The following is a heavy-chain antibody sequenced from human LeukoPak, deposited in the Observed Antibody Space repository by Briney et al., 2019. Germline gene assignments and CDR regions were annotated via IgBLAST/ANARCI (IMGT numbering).Heavy chain of an antibody. V-gene: IGHV3-21*01. CDR1: GFTFSSYS. CDR3: ARDTSPSIAAVGYDAFDI. J-gene: IGHJ3*02. D-gene: IGHD6-25*01. Sequence: PGGSLRLSCAASGFTFSSYSMNWVRQAPGKGLEWVSSISSSSSYIYYADSVKGRFTISRDNAKNSLYLQMNSLRAEDTAVYYCARDTSPSIAAVGYDAFDIWGQGTMVTVSS. CDR2: ISSSSSYI.